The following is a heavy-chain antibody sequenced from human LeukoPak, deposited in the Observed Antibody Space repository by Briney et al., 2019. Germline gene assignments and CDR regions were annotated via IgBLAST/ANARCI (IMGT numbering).Heavy chain of an antibody. Sequence: GSSVKVSCKASGGTFSSYAISWVRQAPGQGLEWMGRIIPILGTANYAQKFQGRVTITADKSTSTAYMELSSLKSEDAAVYYCARGGGAQYYYYMDVWGKGTTVTVSS. CDR2: IIPILGTA. V-gene: IGHV1-69*04. CDR1: GGTFSSYA. CDR3: ARGGGAQYYYYMDV. J-gene: IGHJ6*03. D-gene: IGHD3-16*01.